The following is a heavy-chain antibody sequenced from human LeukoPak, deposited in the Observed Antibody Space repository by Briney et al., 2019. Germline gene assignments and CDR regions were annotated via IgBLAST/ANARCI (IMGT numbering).Heavy chain of an antibody. CDR1: GYTFTSYG. D-gene: IGHD4-17*01. Sequence: GASVKVSCKASGYTFTSYGISWVRQAPGQRLEWMGWINAGNGNTKYSQKFQGRVTITRDTSASTAYMELSSLRSEDTAVYYCARVSDYGDYGYWGQGTLVTVSS. CDR3: ARVSDYGDYGY. CDR2: INAGNGNT. J-gene: IGHJ4*02. V-gene: IGHV1-3*01.